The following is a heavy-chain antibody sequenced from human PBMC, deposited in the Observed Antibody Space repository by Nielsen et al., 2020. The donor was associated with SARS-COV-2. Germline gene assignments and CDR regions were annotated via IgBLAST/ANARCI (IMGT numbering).Heavy chain of an antibody. Sequence: SETLSLTCTVYGGSFSGYYYSWIRQPPGKGLEWIGEINHTGTSNYNPSLKSRVSISVDMSKNQFSLKLTSVTAADAGVYYCARAPSSPQFFFRERGEAFDLWGQGTAVVVS. J-gene: IGHJ3*01. D-gene: IGHD5-24*01. CDR3: ARAPSSPQFFFRERGEAFDL. V-gene: IGHV4-34*01. CDR1: GGSFSGYY. CDR2: INHTGTS.